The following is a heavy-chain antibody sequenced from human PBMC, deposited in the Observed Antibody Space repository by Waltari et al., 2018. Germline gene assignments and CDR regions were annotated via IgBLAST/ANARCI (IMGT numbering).Heavy chain of an antibody. CDR1: GGSISSYY. V-gene: IGHV4-59*01. Sequence: QVQLQESGPRLVKPSETLSLTCTVSGGSISSYYWSWFRQPPGKGLEWIGYIYYSGSTSYTPSLKSRVTVSVDTSKNQLSLKLSSVTAADTAVYYCARGGAYCGGDCYPHLDYWGQGTLVTVSS. D-gene: IGHD2-21*01. CDR3: ARGGAYCGGDCYPHLDY. J-gene: IGHJ4*02. CDR2: IYYSGST.